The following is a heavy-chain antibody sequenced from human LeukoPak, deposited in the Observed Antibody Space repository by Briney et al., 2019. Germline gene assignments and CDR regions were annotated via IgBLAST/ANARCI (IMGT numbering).Heavy chain of an antibody. D-gene: IGHD3-10*01. CDR3: ARAGGSGLDAFDI. J-gene: IGHJ3*02. Sequence: GGSLRLSCAASAFTFSSYEMNWVRQAPGKGLEWVSYISSSGSTIYYADSVKGRSTISRDNAKNSLYLQMNSLRAEDTAVYYCARAGGSGLDAFDIWGQGTMVTVSS. CDR1: AFTFSSYE. V-gene: IGHV3-48*03. CDR2: ISSSGSTI.